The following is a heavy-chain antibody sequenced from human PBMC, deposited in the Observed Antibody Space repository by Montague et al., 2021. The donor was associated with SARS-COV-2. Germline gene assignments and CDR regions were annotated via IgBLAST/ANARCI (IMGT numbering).Heavy chain of an antibody. CDR1: GGSLSGYY. J-gene: IGHJ5*02. Sequence: SETLSLTCAVYGGSLSGYYWAWIRQTPGKGLEWIGEINHSGNTNYNPSLKSRLTISVDTSKKQFSLKLSSVTTADTAVYYCARGADYDFWSGYLRYKWFDPWGPGTPVTVSS. V-gene: IGHV4-34*01. D-gene: IGHD3-3*01. CDR3: ARGADYDFWSGYLRYKWFDP. CDR2: INHSGNT.